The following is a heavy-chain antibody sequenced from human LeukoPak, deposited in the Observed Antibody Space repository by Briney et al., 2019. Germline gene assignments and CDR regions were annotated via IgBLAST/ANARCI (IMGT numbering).Heavy chain of an antibody. J-gene: IGHJ4*02. V-gene: IGHV1-18*04. CDR3: ARDGHRMYYYESSVYRFDY. Sequence: ASVKVSCKASGYTLTGYYMHWVRQAPGQGLEWMGWISGYNGNTNYAQKFQGRVTMTRDTSTSTAYMELRSLRSDDTAVYYCARDGHRMYYYESSVYRFDYWGQGTLVTVSS. CDR2: ISGYNGNT. D-gene: IGHD3-22*01. CDR1: GYTLTGYY.